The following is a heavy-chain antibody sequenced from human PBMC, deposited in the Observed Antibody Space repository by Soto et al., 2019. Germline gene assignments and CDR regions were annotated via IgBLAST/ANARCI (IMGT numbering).Heavy chain of an antibody. D-gene: IGHD3-10*01. V-gene: IGHV3-48*02. CDR3: AREGGSGSYLLN. Sequence: EVQLVESGGGLVQPGGSLRLYCAASGFSFSSYSMNWVRQAPGKGLEWVSYISSSGSNIYYADSVEGRFTISRDKAKNSLFLQMNSLRDEDTAVYYCAREGGSGSYLLNWGQGTLVTVSS. J-gene: IGHJ4*02. CDR2: ISSSGSNI. CDR1: GFSFSSYS.